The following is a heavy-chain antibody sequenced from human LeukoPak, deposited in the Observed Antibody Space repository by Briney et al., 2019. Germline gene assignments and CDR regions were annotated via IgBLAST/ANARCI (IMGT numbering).Heavy chain of an antibody. CDR3: ARARGGSRLRYFDSLGAFDI. J-gene: IGHJ3*02. V-gene: IGHV4-34*01. Sequence: SETLSLTCAVYGGSFSGYYWCWIRQPPGKGLEWIGEINHSGSTNYNPSLKSRVTISVDTSKNQFSLKLSSVTAADTAVYYCARARGGSRLRYFDSLGAFDIWGQGTMVTVSS. CDR2: INHSGST. CDR1: GGSFSGYY. D-gene: IGHD3-9*01.